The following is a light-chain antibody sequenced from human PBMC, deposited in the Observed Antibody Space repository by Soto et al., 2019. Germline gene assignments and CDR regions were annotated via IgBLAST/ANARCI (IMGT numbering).Light chain of an antibody. CDR3: QSYASRLSVV. Sequence: QSVLTQPPSVSGAPGQRVTISCTGSSSNIGAGYDVHWYQQLPGTAPKLLIYVNSNRPSGVPDRFSGSKSGTSASLAITGLQVEDEAYYYCQSYASRLSVVFGAGTTLTVL. CDR1: SSNIGAGYD. J-gene: IGLJ2*01. V-gene: IGLV1-40*01. CDR2: VNS.